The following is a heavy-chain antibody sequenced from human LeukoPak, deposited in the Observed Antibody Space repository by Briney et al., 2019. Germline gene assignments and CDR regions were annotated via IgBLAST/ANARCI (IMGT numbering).Heavy chain of an antibody. CDR2: INPNSGGT. CDR1: GYTFTGYY. D-gene: IGHD3-10*01. V-gene: IGHV1-2*04. CDR3: ARGTYGSGSGHDY. Sequence: ASVKVSCKASGYTFTGYYMHWVRQVPGQGLEWMGWINPNSGGTNYAQKFQGWVTMTRDTSISTAYMELSRLRSDDTAVYYCARGTYGSGSGHDYWGQGTLVTVSS. J-gene: IGHJ4*02.